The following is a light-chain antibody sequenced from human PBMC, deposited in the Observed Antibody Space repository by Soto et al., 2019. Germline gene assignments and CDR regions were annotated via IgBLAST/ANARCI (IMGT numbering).Light chain of an antibody. J-gene: IGKJ1*01. CDR1: QSISSW. Sequence: DIQMTQSPSTLSASVGDRVTITCRASQSISSWLAWYQQKPGKAPKLLIYDASRLESGVPSRFSGSGSGTEFTLTISSLQPYDFATYYCQQYNSYPLTFGQGTKVEIK. V-gene: IGKV1-5*01. CDR2: DAS. CDR3: QQYNSYPLT.